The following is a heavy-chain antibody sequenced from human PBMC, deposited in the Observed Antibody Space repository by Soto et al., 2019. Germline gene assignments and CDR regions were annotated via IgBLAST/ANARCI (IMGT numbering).Heavy chain of an antibody. CDR3: MRGGWGDSPIDY. D-gene: IGHD1-26*01. CDR2: INPSNEIT. CDR1: GYTFSAYY. Sequence: QVQLVQSGAEVTEVGASVKVSCKTSGYTFSAYYVHWARLTPGRGFQWLGWINPSNEITTFSQFFQGRVTMTRDTSTNTVHMELNRLTSDDTAVYYCMRGGWGDSPIDYWGQGTQVTVSS. J-gene: IGHJ4*02. V-gene: IGHV1-2*02.